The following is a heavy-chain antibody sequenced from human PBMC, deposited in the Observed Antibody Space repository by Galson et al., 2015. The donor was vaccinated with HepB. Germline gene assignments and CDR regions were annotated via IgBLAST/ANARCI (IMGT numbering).Heavy chain of an antibody. J-gene: IGHJ6*03. CDR2: INPNSGGT. Sequence: SVKVSCKASGYTFSAYYMHWVRQAPGQGLEWMGWINPNSGGTNYAQKFQGRVTMTRDTSISTVYMDLSGLTSDDTAVYYCARDIVVAGTRGYYYYMAVWGKGTTVTVSS. CDR1: GYTFSAYY. D-gene: IGHD6-19*01. V-gene: IGHV1-2*02. CDR3: ARDIVVAGTRGYYYYMAV.